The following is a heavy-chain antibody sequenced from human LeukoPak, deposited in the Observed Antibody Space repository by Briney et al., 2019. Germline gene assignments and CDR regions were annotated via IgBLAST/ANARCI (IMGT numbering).Heavy chain of an antibody. V-gene: IGHV1-2*04. J-gene: IGHJ5*02. CDR1: GYTFTGYY. Sequence: ASVKVSCKASGYTFTGYYMHWVRQAPGQGLEWMGWINPNSGGTNYAQKFQGWVTMTRDTSISTAYMELSRLRSDDTAVYYCARDGYGDYGVNWFDPWGQGTLVTVSS. D-gene: IGHD4-17*01. CDR3: ARDGYGDYGVNWFDP. CDR2: INPNSGGT.